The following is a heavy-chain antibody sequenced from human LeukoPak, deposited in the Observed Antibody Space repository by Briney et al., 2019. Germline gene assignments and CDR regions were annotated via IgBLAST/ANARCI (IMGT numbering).Heavy chain of an antibody. Sequence: SETLSLTCTVSGGSISSYYWSWIRQPAGKGLEWIGRIYTSGSTNYNPSLKSRVTISVDTSKNQFSLKLSSVTAADTAVYYCARAPTVVVVPAAKNYYFDYWGQGTLVTVSS. J-gene: IGHJ4*02. D-gene: IGHD2-2*01. CDR3: ARAPTVVVVPAAKNYYFDY. CDR1: GGSISSYY. V-gene: IGHV4-4*07. CDR2: IYTSGST.